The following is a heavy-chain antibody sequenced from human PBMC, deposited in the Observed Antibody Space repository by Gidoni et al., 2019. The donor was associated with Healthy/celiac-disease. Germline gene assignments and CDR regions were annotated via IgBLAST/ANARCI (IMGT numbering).Heavy chain of an antibody. V-gene: IGHV4-34*01. CDR2: ITHSGST. Sequence: LTCAVYGGSFSGYYWSWIRQPPGKGLEWIGEITHSGSTNYNPSLKSRVTISVDTSKNQFSLKLSSVTAADTAVYYCARGRRYYYDRSGYYYYWGQGTLVTVSS. D-gene: IGHD3-22*01. CDR1: GGSFSGYY. J-gene: IGHJ4*02. CDR3: ARGRRYYYDRSGYYYY.